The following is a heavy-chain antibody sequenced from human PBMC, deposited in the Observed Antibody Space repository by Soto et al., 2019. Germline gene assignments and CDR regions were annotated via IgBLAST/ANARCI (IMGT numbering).Heavy chain of an antibody. J-gene: IGHJ4*02. D-gene: IGHD3-10*01. CDR3: ARTVYGSGSYGDH. CDR1: EFTVSSNY. V-gene: IGHV3-66*01. CDR2: IYSGGST. Sequence: PGGSLRLSCAVSEFTVSSNYMTWVRQAPGKGLEWVSVIYSGGSTYYADSVKGRFTISRDTSKNMLYLQMNNLRAEDTAVYYCARTVYGSGSYGDHWGQGTLVTVSS.